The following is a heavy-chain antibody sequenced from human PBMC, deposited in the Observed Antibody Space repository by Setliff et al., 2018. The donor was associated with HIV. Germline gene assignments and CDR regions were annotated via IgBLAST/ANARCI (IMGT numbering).Heavy chain of an antibody. D-gene: IGHD5-12*01. J-gene: IGHJ4*02. CDR1: GFIFSNYD. CDR3: VKAPGTTGGYDFFFDF. Sequence: GGSLRLSGAASGFIFSNYDMHWVRQAPGKGLEWLAIVAADGNVKYYADSVKGRFAISRDNSESTLSLQMNSLRAEDTALYYCVKAPGTTGGYDFFFDFWGQGTLVTVSS. V-gene: IGHV3-30*02. CDR2: VAADGNVK.